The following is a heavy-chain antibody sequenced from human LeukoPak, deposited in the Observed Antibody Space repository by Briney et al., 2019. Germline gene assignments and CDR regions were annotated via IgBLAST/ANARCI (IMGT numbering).Heavy chain of an antibody. D-gene: IGHD5-12*01. CDR2: FDPEDGET. V-gene: IGHV1-24*01. Sequence: ASVKVSCKVSGYTLTELSMHWVRQAPGKGLEWMGGFDPEDGETIYAQKFQGRVTMTEDTSTDTAYMELSSLRSEDTAVYYCATPHSGYDSFWLWDYWGQGTLVTVSS. J-gene: IGHJ4*02. CDR3: ATPHSGYDSFWLWDY. CDR1: GYTLTELS.